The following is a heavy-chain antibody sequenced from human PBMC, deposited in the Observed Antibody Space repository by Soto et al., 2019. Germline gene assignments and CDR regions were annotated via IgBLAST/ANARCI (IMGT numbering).Heavy chain of an antibody. CDR2: ISAKNGDT. Sequence: QVQLVQSGAAVQKPRASVRVSCKASGYTFTDYGITWVRQAPGQGLEWMGWISAKNGDTNLAQKFRGRVTLTTDTATGTAYMDLRSLIPNDTAVYYCARDPPETPSDYSGQGPLVSVSS. CDR1: GYTFTDYG. J-gene: IGHJ4*02. CDR3: ARDPPETPSDY. V-gene: IGHV1-18*01.